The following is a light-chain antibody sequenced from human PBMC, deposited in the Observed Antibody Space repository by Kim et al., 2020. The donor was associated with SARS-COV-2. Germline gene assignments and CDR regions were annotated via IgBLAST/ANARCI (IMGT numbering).Light chain of an antibody. CDR3: QQYISSPIT. CDR1: KSDSSSN. Sequence: EGGALPCWGSKSDSSSNYVGWYQQKPGQATMLLIYAASRRTSGIPGRCSGRWARTDITPTSSRVQPEDFADYCWQQYISSPITFGQGTKVEIK. J-gene: IGKJ1*01. CDR2: AAS. V-gene: IGKV3-20*01.